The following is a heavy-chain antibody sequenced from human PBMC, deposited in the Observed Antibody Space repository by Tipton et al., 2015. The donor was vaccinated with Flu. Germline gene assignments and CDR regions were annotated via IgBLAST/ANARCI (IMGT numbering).Heavy chain of an antibody. J-gene: IGHJ4*02. D-gene: IGHD3/OR15-3a*01. V-gene: IGHV3-33*01. CDR3: ARGTDEGFFDFGED. CDR2: IWFDGSKK. Sequence: SGFTFSKYGMHWVRQAPGKGLEWVGVIWFDGSKKQYGDSVKGRFNISRDNSKNTLYLQVSTLIAEDTAVYFCARGTDEGFFDFGEDGDQGALVTVSS. CDR1: GFTFSKYG.